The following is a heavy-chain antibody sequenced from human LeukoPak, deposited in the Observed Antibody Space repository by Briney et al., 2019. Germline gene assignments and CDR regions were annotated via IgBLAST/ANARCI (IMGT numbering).Heavy chain of an antibody. CDR2: IHYSGST. V-gene: IGHV4-59*01. Sequence: SETLSLTCTVSGGSISSFYWSWIRQPPGKGLERIGYIHYSGSTNYNPSLKSRVTISVDTSKNQFSLNLSSVTAADTAVYYCARGSSGYRFDCWGQGTLVTVSS. CDR1: GGSISSFY. J-gene: IGHJ4*02. D-gene: IGHD3-22*01. CDR3: ARGSSGYRFDC.